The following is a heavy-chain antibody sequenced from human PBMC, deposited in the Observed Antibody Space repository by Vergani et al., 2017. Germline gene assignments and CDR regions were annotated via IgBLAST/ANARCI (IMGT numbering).Heavy chain of an antibody. CDR1: GYTLSDYY. CDR3: ARVHESSEYSSSSGDYYYYYMDV. V-gene: IGHV1-69-2*01. D-gene: IGHD6-6*01. CDR2: VDPEDGQI. J-gene: IGHJ6*03. Sequence: EVQLVQSGAEVKKPGSSMKISCKVSGYTLSDYYIHWVQQAPGKGLEWMGLVDPEDGQIIYAEKFQGRVTMTADTSTNTAYMELSRLRSDDTAVYYCARVHESSEYSSSSGDYYYYYMDVWGKGTTVTVSS.